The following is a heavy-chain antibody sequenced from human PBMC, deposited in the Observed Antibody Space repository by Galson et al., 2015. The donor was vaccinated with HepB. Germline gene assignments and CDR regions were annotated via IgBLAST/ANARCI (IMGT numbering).Heavy chain of an antibody. CDR3: AREYFEGGGAANWFDP. CDR2: ISAYNGNT. J-gene: IGHJ5*02. D-gene: IGHD3-9*01. V-gene: IGHV1-18*01. CDR1: GYTFTSRG. Sequence: SVKVSCKASGYTFTSRGISWVRQAPGQGLEWMGWISAYNGNTNYAQKLQGRVTMTTDTSTSTAYMELRSLRSDDTAVYYCAREYFEGGGAANWFDPWGQGTLVTVSS.